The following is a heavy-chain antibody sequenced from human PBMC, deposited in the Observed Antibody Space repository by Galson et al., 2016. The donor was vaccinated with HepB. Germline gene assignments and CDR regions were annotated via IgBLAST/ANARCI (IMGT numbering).Heavy chain of an antibody. D-gene: IGHD2-15*01. V-gene: IGHV5-10-1*01. J-gene: IGHJ6*02. CDR1: GYSFSTYW. CDR3: ARQGSSAGELYYYYGMDV. Sequence: QSGAEVKKPGESLRISCKDSGYSFSTYWIIWVRQMPEKGLEWMGRIDPSDSYTNHSPSFQGHVTISADKSISTAYRQWSSPKASDTGIYYCARQGSSAGELYYYYGMDVWGQGTTVTVSS. CDR2: IDPSDSYT.